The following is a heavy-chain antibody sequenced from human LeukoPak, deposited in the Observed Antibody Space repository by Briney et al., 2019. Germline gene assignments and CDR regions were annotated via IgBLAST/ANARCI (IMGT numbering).Heavy chain of an antibody. CDR3: ARGGYCSSSVCYSLNAFDI. J-gene: IGHJ3*02. D-gene: IGHD2-2*01. CDR1: RFTVSRNY. CDR2: IYSGGST. Sequence: PGGSLRLSCAASRFTVSRNYMNWVRQAPGKGLEWVSVIYSGGSTYYADSVKGRFTITRDNSKNTVHLQMNSLRAEDTAVYYCARGGYCSSSVCYSLNAFDIWGQGTMFTVSS. V-gene: IGHV3-53*01.